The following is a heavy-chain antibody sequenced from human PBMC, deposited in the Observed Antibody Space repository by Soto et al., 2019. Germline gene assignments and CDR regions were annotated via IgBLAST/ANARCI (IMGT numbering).Heavy chain of an antibody. J-gene: IGHJ4*02. Sequence: QVQLVQSGAEVKKPGASVKVSCKASGYTFTSYGISWVRQAPGQGLEWMGWISAYNGNTNYAQKLQGRVTMTTDTSTSTADMELRSLRSDDTAVYYWARVGSRYFDWLPQRDDYWGQGTLVTVSS. V-gene: IGHV1-18*01. CDR3: ARVGSRYFDWLPQRDDY. D-gene: IGHD3-9*01. CDR1: GYTFTSYG. CDR2: ISAYNGNT.